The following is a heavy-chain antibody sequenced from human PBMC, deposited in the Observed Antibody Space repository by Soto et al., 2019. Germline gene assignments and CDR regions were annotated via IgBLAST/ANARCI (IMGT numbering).Heavy chain of an antibody. CDR3: ATVDRSVALVGWFDP. CDR1: GGTFSSYV. CDR2: IIPVSGTA. Sequence: QVHLEQSGAEVKKPGSSVKVSCKFSGGTFSSYVIIWVRQAPGQGLEWMGGIIPVSGTANDAQRFHGRVNISADAATNTAYMELSSVRFDDTAVYYCATVDRSVALVGWFDPWGQGTLVTVSS. D-gene: IGHD2-8*02. J-gene: IGHJ5*02. V-gene: IGHV1-69*01.